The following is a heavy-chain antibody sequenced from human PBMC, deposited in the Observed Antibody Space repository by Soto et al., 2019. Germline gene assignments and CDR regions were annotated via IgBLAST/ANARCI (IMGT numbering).Heavy chain of an antibody. Sequence: EVQLLESGGGLVQPGGSLRLSCSASGFTFSNCAMSWVRQAPGKGLEWVSTISGRGGSTYYADSVKGRLTISRDNARNSLYLQMNSLRAEDTALYYCVKGRGSYEVKFGMDVWGQGTTVTVSS. V-gene: IGHV3-23*01. CDR2: ISGRGGST. CDR3: VKGRGSYEVKFGMDV. D-gene: IGHD6-25*01. CDR1: GFTFSNCA. J-gene: IGHJ6*02.